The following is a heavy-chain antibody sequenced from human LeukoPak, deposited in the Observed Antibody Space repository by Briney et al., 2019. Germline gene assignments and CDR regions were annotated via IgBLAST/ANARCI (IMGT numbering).Heavy chain of an antibody. CDR3: ARHQIIAARPIDY. D-gene: IGHD6-6*01. Sequence: PSETLSLTCTVSGGSISSYYWGWIRQPPGKGLEWIGSIYYSGSTYYNPSLKSRVTISVDTSKNQFSLKLSSVTAADTAVYYCARHQIIAARPIDYWGQGTLVTVSS. J-gene: IGHJ4*02. CDR2: IYYSGST. CDR1: GGSISSYY. V-gene: IGHV4-39*01.